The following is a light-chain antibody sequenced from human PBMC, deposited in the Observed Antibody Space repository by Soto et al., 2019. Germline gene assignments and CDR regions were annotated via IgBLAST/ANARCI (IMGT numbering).Light chain of an antibody. CDR2: DAS. Sequence: EIVLTQSPATLSLSPGERATLSCRASPSVSSYLAWYQQKPGQAPRLLIYDASNRATGIPARFSGSGSGTYFTLTISSLDPEDFAVYYCQQRSNSWTFGQGTKVEIK. CDR1: PSVSSY. V-gene: IGKV3-11*01. J-gene: IGKJ1*01. CDR3: QQRSNSWT.